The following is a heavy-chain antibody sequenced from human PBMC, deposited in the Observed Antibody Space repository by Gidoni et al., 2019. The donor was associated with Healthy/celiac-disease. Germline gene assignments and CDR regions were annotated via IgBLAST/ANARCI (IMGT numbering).Heavy chain of an antibody. CDR2: ISSSGPTM. CDR3: ARDRTVYGMDV. Sequence: EVQLVESGGGLVQPGGSLRLSCAASGFTFSIYDMNWVRQAPGKGLEWVSYISSSGPTMYYADSVKGRFTISSDNAKNSLYLQINSLRAEDTAVYYCARDRTVYGMDVWGQGTTVTVSS. V-gene: IGHV3-48*03. J-gene: IGHJ6*02. CDR1: GFTFSIYD.